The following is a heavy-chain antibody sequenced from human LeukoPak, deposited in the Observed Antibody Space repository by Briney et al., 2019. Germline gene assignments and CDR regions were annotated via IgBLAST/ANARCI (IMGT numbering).Heavy chain of an antibody. CDR2: INPNSGAT. V-gene: IGHV1-2*02. CDR3: ARGYGSSWFDT. J-gene: IGHJ5*02. D-gene: IGHD3-10*01. Sequence: ASVKVSCEASGYTFTVNYIHWVRQAPGQGLEWMGWINPNSGATNYAQNFQGRVTMTRDTSISTAYMEMTRLTSDDTAVYFCARGYGSSWFDTWGQGTLVTVSS. CDR1: GYTFTVNY.